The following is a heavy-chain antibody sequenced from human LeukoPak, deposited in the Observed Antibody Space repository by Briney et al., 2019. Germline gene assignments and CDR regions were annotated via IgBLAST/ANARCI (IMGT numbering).Heavy chain of an antibody. Sequence: GASVKVSCKASGYTFTSYGFNWVRQAPGQGLEWMGWISAYNGDSNYAQKFQGRVTMTTVTSTSTAYMELRSLRSDDTAVYYCARCGNANFYPPYFDYWGQGALVTVSS. V-gene: IGHV1-18*01. CDR2: ISAYNGDS. CDR1: GYTFTSYG. D-gene: IGHD4-23*01. J-gene: IGHJ4*02. CDR3: ARCGNANFYPPYFDY.